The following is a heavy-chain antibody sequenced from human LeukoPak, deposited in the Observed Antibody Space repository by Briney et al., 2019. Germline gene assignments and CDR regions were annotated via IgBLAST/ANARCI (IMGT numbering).Heavy chain of an antibody. V-gene: IGHV3-53*01. Sequence: PGGSLRLSCAASGFTVSSNYMSWVRQAPGKGLEWISVIYSGGNTYYADSVKGRFTTSRDNSKNTLYLQMNSLRAEDTAVYYCASQVAVVAAYNDAFDIWGQGTMVTVSS. CDR2: IYSGGNT. D-gene: IGHD2-15*01. J-gene: IGHJ3*02. CDR1: GFTVSSNY. CDR3: ASQVAVVAAYNDAFDI.